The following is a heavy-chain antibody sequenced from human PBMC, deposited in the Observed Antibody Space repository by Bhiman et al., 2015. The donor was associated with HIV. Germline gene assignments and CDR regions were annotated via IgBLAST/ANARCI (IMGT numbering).Heavy chain of an antibody. CDR3: ARARSMIAEGPGWFDP. CDR2: INWNGGST. V-gene: IGHV3-20*04. D-gene: IGHD3-22*01. Sequence: EVQLVESGGGLVQPGGSLRLSCAASGFTFDDYGMSWVRQAPGKGLEWVSGINWNGGSTGYADSVKGRFTISRDNAKNSLYLQMNSLRAEDTALYYCARARSMIAEGPGWFDPWGQGTLVTVSS. CDR1: GFTFDDYG. J-gene: IGHJ5*02.